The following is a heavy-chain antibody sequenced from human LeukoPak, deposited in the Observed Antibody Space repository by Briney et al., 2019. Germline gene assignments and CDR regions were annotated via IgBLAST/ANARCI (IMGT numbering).Heavy chain of an antibody. CDR2: ISSNSSYI. Sequence: GGSLRLSCAASGFTFSSYSMNWVRQAPGKGLEWVSSISSNSSYIYYADSVKGRFTISRDNAKNTLYLQMNSLRAEDTAVYYCSRGGYHHGFDIWGQGTMVTVSS. CDR3: SRGGYHHGFDI. D-gene: IGHD3-16*02. J-gene: IGHJ3*02. CDR1: GFTFSSYS. V-gene: IGHV3-21*01.